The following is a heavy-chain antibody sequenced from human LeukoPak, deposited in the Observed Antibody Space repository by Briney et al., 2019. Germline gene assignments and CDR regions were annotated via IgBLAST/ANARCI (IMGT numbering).Heavy chain of an antibody. J-gene: IGHJ4*02. Sequence: PGGSLRLSCAASGFTFSSYAMSWVRQAPGKGLEWVSAISGSGGSTYYADSVKGRFTISRDNSKNTLYLRMNSLRAEDTAVYYCAKDRGEKSDIVVVPAAIWMGFYFDYWGQGTLVTVSS. V-gene: IGHV3-23*01. D-gene: IGHD2-2*02. CDR2: ISGSGGST. CDR1: GFTFSSYA. CDR3: AKDRGEKSDIVVVPAAIWMGFYFDY.